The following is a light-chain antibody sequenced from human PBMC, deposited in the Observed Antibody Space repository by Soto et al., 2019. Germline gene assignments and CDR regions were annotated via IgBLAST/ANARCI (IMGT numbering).Light chain of an antibody. CDR3: SSYAGSNNL. V-gene: IGLV2-8*01. Sequence: QSALTQPPSASGSPGQSVTISCTGTSSDVGGYNYVSWYQQHPGKAPKLIIYEVTKRPSGVPDRFSGSKSGNTASLTVSELQADDEADYYCSSYAGSNNLFGGGTKVTVL. CDR1: SSDVGGYNY. CDR2: EVT. J-gene: IGLJ2*01.